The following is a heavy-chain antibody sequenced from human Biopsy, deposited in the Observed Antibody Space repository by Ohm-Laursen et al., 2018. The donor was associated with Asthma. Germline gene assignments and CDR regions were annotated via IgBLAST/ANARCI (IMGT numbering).Heavy chain of an antibody. D-gene: IGHD7-27*01. CDR1: AYTFIGYH. CDR2: INPNGGAT. CDR3: ARVQKSPGDRWFDP. V-gene: IGHV1-2*06. J-gene: IGHJ5*02. Sequence: SVKVSCNTSAYTFIGYHLHWVRQAPGEGLEWMGRINPNGGATIYAQKFQGRVTMTRDTPISTAYMELSRLTSDDTAVYYCARVQKSPGDRWFDPWGQGTLVTVSS.